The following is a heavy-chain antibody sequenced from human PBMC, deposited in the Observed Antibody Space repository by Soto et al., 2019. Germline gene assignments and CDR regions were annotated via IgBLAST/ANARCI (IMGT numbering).Heavy chain of an antibody. CDR3: ADFTMVRGVITDY. J-gene: IGHJ4*02. V-gene: IGHV4-34*01. Sequence: SSETLSLTCAVYGGSFSGYYWSWIRQPPGKGLEWIGEINHSGSTNYNPSLKSRVTISVDTSKNQFSLKLSSVTAADTAVYYCADFTMVRGVITDYWGQGTLVTVSS. CDR2: INHSGST. CDR1: GGSFSGYY. D-gene: IGHD3-10*01.